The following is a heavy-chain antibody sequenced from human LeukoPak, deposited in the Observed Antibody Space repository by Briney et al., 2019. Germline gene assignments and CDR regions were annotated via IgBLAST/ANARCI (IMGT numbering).Heavy chain of an antibody. Sequence: PGGSLRLSCAASGFTFSSYWMNWARQAPGKGLEWVASINHNGNVNYYVDSVKGRFTISRDNSKNTLYLQMNSLRAEDTAVYYCARELDRDISAARAYGMDVWGQGTTVTVSS. CDR3: ARELDRDISAARAYGMDV. CDR2: INHNGNVN. V-gene: IGHV3-7*01. CDR1: GFTFSSYW. D-gene: IGHD6-6*01. J-gene: IGHJ6*02.